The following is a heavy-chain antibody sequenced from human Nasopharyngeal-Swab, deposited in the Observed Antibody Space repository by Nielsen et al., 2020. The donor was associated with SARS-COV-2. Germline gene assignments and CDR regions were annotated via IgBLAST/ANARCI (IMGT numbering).Heavy chain of an antibody. CDR2: VGGSGTNT. CDR1: GFTFSSNA. V-gene: IGHV3-23*01. CDR3: AKRRFLEWLLVFGDYMDV. J-gene: IGHJ6*03. Sequence: GESLKISCAASGFTFSSNAIHWVRQAPGKGLVWVSGVGGSGTNTYYADSVKGRFTISRDNSKNTLYLQMNSLRAEDTAVYYCAKRRFLEWLLVFGDYMDVWGQGTTVTVSS. D-gene: IGHD3-3*01.